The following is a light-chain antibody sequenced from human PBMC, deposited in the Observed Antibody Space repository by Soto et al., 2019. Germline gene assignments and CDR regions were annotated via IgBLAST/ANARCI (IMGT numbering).Light chain of an antibody. V-gene: IGKV1-39*01. Sequence: DIQMTQSPSSMSASVGDRVTITCRASQSISSYLNWYQPKPGKAPKLLIYAASSLQSGVPSRFSGSGSWTDFTLTISSLQPEDFATYYCQQSYSTPRTFGQWTKLEIK. CDR2: AAS. CDR1: QSISSY. J-gene: IGKJ2*01. CDR3: QQSYSTPRT.